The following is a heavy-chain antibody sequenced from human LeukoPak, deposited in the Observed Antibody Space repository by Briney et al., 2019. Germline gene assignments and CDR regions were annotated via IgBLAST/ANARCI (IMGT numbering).Heavy chain of an antibody. CDR2: ISSSSSYI. J-gene: IGHJ4*02. V-gene: IGHV3-21*01. CDR1: GFTFSSYS. Sequence: GGSLRLSCAASGFTFSSYSMNWVRHAPGKGLEWVSSISSSSSYIYYADSVKGRFTISRDNAKNSLYLQMNSLRAEDTAVYYCERDPGYSYGHDYWGQGTLVTVSS. D-gene: IGHD5-18*01. CDR3: ERDPGYSYGHDY.